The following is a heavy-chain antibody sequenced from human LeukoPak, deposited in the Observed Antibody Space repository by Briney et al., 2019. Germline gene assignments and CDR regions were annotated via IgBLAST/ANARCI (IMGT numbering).Heavy chain of an antibody. CDR2: IYSGGSA. CDR1: GFTVRSNY. J-gene: IGHJ5*02. D-gene: IGHD3-22*01. CDR3: AREDSSGYYPA. Sequence: GGSLRLSCAASGFTVRSNYMTWVRQAPGKGLEWVSVIYSGGSAYYADSVKGRFTISRDNSKNTLYLQMNSLRVEDTAVYYCAREDSSGYYPAWGQGTLVTVSS. V-gene: IGHV3-53*01.